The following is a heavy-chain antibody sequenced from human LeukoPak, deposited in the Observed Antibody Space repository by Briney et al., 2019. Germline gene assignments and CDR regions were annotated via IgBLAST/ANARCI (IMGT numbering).Heavy chain of an antibody. J-gene: IGHJ4*02. D-gene: IGHD1-1*01. CDR1: GYTFTSYG. CDR2: ISAYNGNT. Sequence: EASVKVSCKASGYTFTSYGISWVRQAPGQGLEWMGWISAYNGNTNYAQKLQGRVTMTTDTSTSTAFMELRSLRSDDTAVYYCARDPTTTEAHDYWGQGTLVTVSS. V-gene: IGHV1-18*01. CDR3: ARDPTTTEAHDY.